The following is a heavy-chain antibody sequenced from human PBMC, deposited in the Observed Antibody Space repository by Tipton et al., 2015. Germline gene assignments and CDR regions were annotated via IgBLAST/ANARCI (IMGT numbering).Heavy chain of an antibody. CDR2: IYYSGST. D-gene: IGHD6-13*01. V-gene: IGHV4-39*01. CDR3: ARQIAVAARDWFDP. J-gene: IGHJ5*02. CDR1: GGSISSSSYY. Sequence: TLSLTCTVSGGSISSSSYYWGWIRQPPGKGLEWIGSIYYSGSTYYNPSLKSRVTISVDTSKNQFSLKLSSVTAADTAVYYCARQIAVAARDWFDPRGQGTLVTVSS.